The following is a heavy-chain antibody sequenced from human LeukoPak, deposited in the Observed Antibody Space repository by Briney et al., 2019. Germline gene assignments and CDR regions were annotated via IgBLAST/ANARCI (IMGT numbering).Heavy chain of an antibody. CDR2: IYHSGST. D-gene: IGHD2-8*01. V-gene: IGHV4-38-2*01. CDR1: GYSISSGYY. J-gene: IGHJ5*02. CDR3: ARQWSSRAWFDP. Sequence: SETLSLTCAVSGYSISSGYYWGWIRQPPGKGLEWIGSIYHSGSTYYNPSLKSRVTISVDTSKNQFSLKLSSVTAADSAVYYCARQWSSRAWFDPWGQGTLVTVSS.